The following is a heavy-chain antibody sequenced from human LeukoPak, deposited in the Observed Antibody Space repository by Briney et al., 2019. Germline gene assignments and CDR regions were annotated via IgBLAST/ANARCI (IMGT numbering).Heavy chain of an antibody. J-gene: IGHJ6*02. CDR1: GYTFTGYY. V-gene: IGHV1-2*02. CDR2: INPNSGGT. D-gene: IGHD2-2*02. CDR3: ARDPYCSSTSCYTRGPHHYYYGMDV. Sequence: ASVTVSCTASGYTFTGYYMHWVRQAPGQGLEWMGWINPNSGGTNYAQKFQGRVTMTRDTSISTAYMELSRLRSDDTAVYYCARDPYCSSTSCYTRGPHHYYYGMDVWGQGTTVTVSS.